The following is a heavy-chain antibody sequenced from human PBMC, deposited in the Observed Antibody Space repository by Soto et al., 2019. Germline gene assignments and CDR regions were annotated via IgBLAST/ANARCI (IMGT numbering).Heavy chain of an antibody. V-gene: IGHV4-31*03. CDR1: GGSISSGGYY. J-gene: IGHJ6*02. D-gene: IGHD3-10*01. Sequence: SETLSLTCTVSGGSISSGGYYWSWIRQHPGKGLEWIGYIYYSGRTYYNPSLKSRVTISVDTSKNQFSLKLSSVTAADTAVYYCARAAPILLWFGEGYMDVWGQGTTVTVSS. CDR2: IYYSGRT. CDR3: ARAAPILLWFGEGYMDV.